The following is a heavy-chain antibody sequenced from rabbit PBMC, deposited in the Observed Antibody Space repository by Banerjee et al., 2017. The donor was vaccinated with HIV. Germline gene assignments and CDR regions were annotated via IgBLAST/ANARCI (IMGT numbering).Heavy chain of an antibody. Sequence: VRQAPGKGLEWIGCIHTNSGNRWYASWVNGRFTISRSTRLNTVDLKMTSLTAADTATYFCARDSAGYASYGAFTLWGPGTLVTVS. CDR2: IHTNSGNR. CDR3: ARDSAGYASYGAFTL. V-gene: IGHV1S43*01. D-gene: IGHD6-1*01. J-gene: IGHJ4*01.